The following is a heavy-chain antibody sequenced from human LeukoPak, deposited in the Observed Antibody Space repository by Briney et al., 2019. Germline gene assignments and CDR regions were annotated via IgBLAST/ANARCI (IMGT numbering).Heavy chain of an antibody. CDR1: GFTFSSYA. V-gene: IGHV3-23*01. Sequence: GGSLRLSCAASGFTFSSYAMSWVRQAPGKGLEWVSAISGSGGSTYYADSVKGRFTISRDNSENTLYLQMNSLRAEDTAVYYCAKPRHYDSGGEHYWGQGTLVTVSS. CDR3: AKPRHYDSGGEHY. CDR2: ISGSGGST. J-gene: IGHJ4*02. D-gene: IGHD3-22*01.